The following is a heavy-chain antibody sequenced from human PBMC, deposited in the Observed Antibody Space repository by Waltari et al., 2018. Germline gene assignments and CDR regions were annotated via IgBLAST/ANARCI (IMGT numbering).Heavy chain of an antibody. CDR3: ARDQCSGGSCYRTNYYYGMDV. CDR2: IIPILGIA. V-gene: IGHV1-69*04. D-gene: IGHD2-15*01. J-gene: IGHJ6*02. CDR1: GGPFSRYA. Sequence: QVQLVQSGAEVKKPGSSVKVSCKASGGPFSRYAIRWVRRAPGQGLEWMGRIIPILGIANYAQKFQGRVTITADKSTSTAYMELSSLRSEDTAVYYCARDQCSGGSCYRTNYYYGMDVWGQGTTVTVSS.